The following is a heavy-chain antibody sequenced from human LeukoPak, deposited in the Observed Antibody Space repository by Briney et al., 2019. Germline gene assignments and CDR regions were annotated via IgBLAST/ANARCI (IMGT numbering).Heavy chain of an antibody. CDR3: GRDPVDTAMAGFDY. J-gene: IGHJ4*02. CDR1: GGSLSGYY. V-gene: IGHV4-34*01. CDR2: INHSGST. D-gene: IGHD5-18*01. Sequence: SPETLSLTCAVYGGSLSGYYWRWIRHPPGEGLEWIGEINHSGSTNYNPSLKSRVTISVDTSKNQFSLKLSSVTAADTAVYYCGRDPVDTAMAGFDYWGQGTLVTVSS.